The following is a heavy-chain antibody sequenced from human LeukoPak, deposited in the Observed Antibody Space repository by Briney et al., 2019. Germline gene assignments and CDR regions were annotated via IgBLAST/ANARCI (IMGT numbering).Heavy chain of an antibody. CDR1: GGSISSSSYY. CDR2: IYYSGST. Sequence: SETLSLTCTVSGGSISSSSYYWGWIRQPPGKGLEWIGSIYYSGSTYYNPSLKSRVTISVDTSKNQFSLKLSSVTAADTAVYYCAPENIVGAHFDWFDPWGQGTLVTVSS. J-gene: IGHJ5*02. D-gene: IGHD1-26*01. V-gene: IGHV4-39*07. CDR3: APENIVGAHFDWFDP.